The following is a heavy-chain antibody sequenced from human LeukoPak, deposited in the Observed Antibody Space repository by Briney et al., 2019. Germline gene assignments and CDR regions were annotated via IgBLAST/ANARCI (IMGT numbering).Heavy chain of an antibody. Sequence: PGGSLRLSCAASGFTFRTYEMNWVRQAPRKGLEWLSYISSSGSTIYQADAVKGRFTISRDNAKNSLFLQMNSLRGEDTAVYYCARDSMTSGEFDYWGQGTVVTVSS. CDR1: GFTFRTYE. V-gene: IGHV3-48*03. CDR2: ISSSGSTI. CDR3: ARDSMTSGEFDY. J-gene: IGHJ4*02. D-gene: IGHD2/OR15-2a*01.